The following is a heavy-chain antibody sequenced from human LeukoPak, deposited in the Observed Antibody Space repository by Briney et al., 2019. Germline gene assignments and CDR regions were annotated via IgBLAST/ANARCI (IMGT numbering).Heavy chain of an antibody. CDR3: ARDRDYYDSSGYKNWFDP. CDR1: GYTFTGYY. V-gene: IGHV1-2*02. D-gene: IGHD3-22*01. CDR2: INPNSGGT. J-gene: IGHJ5*02. Sequence: ASVKVSCKASGYTFTGYYMHWVRQAPGQGLEWMGWINPNSGGTNYAQKFQGRVTMTRDTSISTAYMELSRLRSDDTAVYYCARDRDYYDSSGYKNWFDPWGQGTLVTVSS.